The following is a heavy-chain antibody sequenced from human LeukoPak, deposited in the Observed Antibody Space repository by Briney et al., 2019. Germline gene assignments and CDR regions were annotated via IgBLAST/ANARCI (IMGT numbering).Heavy chain of an antibody. D-gene: IGHD5-24*01. CDR2: IYYSGST. Sequence: SETLSLTCTVSGGFISSYYWTWIRQPPGKGLEWIGYIYYSGSTNYNPSLKSRVTISVDTSKNQFSLELSSVTAADTAVYYCASADPRWLHLGYWGQGTLVTVSS. J-gene: IGHJ4*02. CDR1: GGFISSYY. CDR3: ASADPRWLHLGY. V-gene: IGHV4-59*01.